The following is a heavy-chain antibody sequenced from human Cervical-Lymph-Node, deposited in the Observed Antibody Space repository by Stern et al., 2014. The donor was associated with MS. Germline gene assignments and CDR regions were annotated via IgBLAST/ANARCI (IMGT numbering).Heavy chain of an antibody. CDR3: ARRGHGYMGIDY. CDR1: GYKFTNNW. Sequence: EVQLVESGAEVKKPGESLRISCEVSGYKFTNNWIGWVRQMPGNGLEWMGIIYPGDSETRYSPSFQGQVTILVDKSNTTAYLQWSSLKASDTALYYCARRGHGYMGIDYWGQGTPVTVSS. D-gene: IGHD5-24*01. V-gene: IGHV5-51*03. CDR2: IYPGDSET. J-gene: IGHJ4*02.